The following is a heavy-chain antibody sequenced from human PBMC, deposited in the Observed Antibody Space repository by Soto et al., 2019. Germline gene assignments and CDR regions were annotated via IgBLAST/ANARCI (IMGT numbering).Heavy chain of an antibody. V-gene: IGHV4-59*01. D-gene: IGHD3-22*01. Sequence: SETLSLTCAVSGGSISSYYWSWIRQPPGKGLEWIGYIYYSGSTNYNPSLKSRVTISVDTSKNQFSLKLSSVTAADTAVYYCARVGSEYYYDSSGYYYYFDYWGQGTLVTVSS. CDR1: GGSISSYY. J-gene: IGHJ4*02. CDR3: ARVGSEYYYDSSGYYYYFDY. CDR2: IYYSGST.